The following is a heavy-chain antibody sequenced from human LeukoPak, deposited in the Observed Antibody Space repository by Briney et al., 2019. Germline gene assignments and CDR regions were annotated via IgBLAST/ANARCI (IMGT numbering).Heavy chain of an antibody. CDR1: GFTFDDYA. CDR2: ISWNSGSI. J-gene: IGHJ6*03. Sequence: GGSLRLSCAASGFTFDDYAMHWVRHAPGKGLEWVSGISWNSGSIGYADSVKGRFTISRDNAKNSLYLQMNSLRPEDTAVYYCAKDRDIVTTSYMDVWGKGTTVTISS. V-gene: IGHV3-9*01. CDR3: AKDRDIVTTSYMDV. D-gene: IGHD5-12*01.